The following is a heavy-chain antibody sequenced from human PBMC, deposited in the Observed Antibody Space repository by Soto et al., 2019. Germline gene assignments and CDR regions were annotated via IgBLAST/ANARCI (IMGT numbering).Heavy chain of an antibody. D-gene: IGHD3-9*01. CDR1: GGSIRSSY. V-gene: IGHV4-59*08. CDR3: ASRDYDILTGYYTHLN. CDR2: IYDSGST. Sequence: SKTLSLTCTVSGGSIRSSYCSWIRQPPGKGLEWIGYIYDSGSTSYNPSLKSRVTISVDTSKNQFSLKLSSVTAADTAVYYCASRDYDILTGYYTHLNWGQGTLVTVSS. J-gene: IGHJ4*01.